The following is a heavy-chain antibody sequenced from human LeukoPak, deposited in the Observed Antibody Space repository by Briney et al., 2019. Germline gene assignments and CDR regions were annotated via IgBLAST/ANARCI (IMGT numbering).Heavy chain of an antibody. J-gene: IGHJ4*02. CDR1: GFTFDDYA. D-gene: IGHD4-23*01. Sequence: GGSLRLSCAASGFTFDDYAMHWVRQAPGKGPEWVSGISWNSGSIGYADSVKGRFTISRDNAKNSLYLQMNSLRAEDTALYYCAKGYGGWEIDYWGQGTLVTVSS. CDR3: AKGYGGWEIDY. CDR2: ISWNSGSI. V-gene: IGHV3-9*01.